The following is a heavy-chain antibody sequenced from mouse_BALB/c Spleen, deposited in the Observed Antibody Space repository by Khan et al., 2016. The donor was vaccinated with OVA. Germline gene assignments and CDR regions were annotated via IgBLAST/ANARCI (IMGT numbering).Heavy chain of an antibody. V-gene: IGHV2-9*02. J-gene: IGHJ4*01. CDR2: IWAGGST. CDR3: AIFYDPYYAMDY. CDR1: GFSLTNYG. Sequence: QVQLKQSGPGLVAPSQSLSITCTVSGFSLTNYGVNWVRQPPGKGLEWLGVIWAGGSTNYNSALMSRLSISKDNSKSQVFLKMNSLQTDDTAMYYCAIFYDPYYAMDYWGQGTSVTVSS. D-gene: IGHD2-3*01.